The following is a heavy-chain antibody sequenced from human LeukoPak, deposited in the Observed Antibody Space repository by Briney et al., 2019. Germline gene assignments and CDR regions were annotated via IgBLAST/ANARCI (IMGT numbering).Heavy chain of an antibody. CDR1: GGTFSSYA. CDR2: IIPIFGTA. D-gene: IGHD3-3*01. Sequence: SVKVSCKASGGTFSSYAISWVRQAPGQGLELMGGIIPIFGTANYAQKFQGRVTITKDESTGTAYMELSRLRSEDTAVYYCARSPVIRYYDFWSGYYSFDYWGQGTLVTVSS. V-gene: IGHV1-69*05. J-gene: IGHJ4*02. CDR3: ARSPVIRYYDFWSGYYSFDY.